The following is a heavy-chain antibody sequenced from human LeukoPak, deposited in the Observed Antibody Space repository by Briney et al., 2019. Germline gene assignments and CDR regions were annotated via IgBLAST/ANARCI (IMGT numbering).Heavy chain of an antibody. Sequence: PSETLSLTCTVSGGSISSSTYYWGWIRQPPGKGLEWIGSIYYSGSTYYNPSPKSRVTISVDTSKNQFSLKLSSVTAADTAVYYCARHDTAMANAVFDYWGQGTLVTVSS. CDR1: GGSISSSTYY. J-gene: IGHJ4*02. CDR3: ARHDTAMANAVFDY. D-gene: IGHD5-18*01. V-gene: IGHV4-39*01. CDR2: IYYSGST.